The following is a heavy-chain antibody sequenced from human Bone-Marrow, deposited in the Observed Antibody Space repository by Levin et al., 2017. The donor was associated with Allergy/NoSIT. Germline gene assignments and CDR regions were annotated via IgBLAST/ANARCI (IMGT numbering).Heavy chain of an antibody. D-gene: IGHD6-13*01. CDR2: TDYSGDA. CDR1: GGSITGDY. J-gene: IGHJ2*01. Sequence: PGGSLRLSCTVSGGSITGDYWSWIRQPPGKGLEWIAFTDYSGDANYNRSLKSRVTISIDASKNQFSLELTSVTAADTAVYYCARGGASSKYFDLWGRGTLVTVSS. CDR3: ARGGASSKYFDL. V-gene: IGHV4-59*01.